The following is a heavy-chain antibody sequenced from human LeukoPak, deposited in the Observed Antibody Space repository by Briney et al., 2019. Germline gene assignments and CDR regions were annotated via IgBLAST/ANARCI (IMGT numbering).Heavy chain of an antibody. J-gene: IGHJ5*02. CDR1: GGSISSSNW. CDR2: IYHSGST. CDR3: ARWAGDIVVVPAARDWFDP. Sequence: PSETLSLTCAVSGGSISSSNWWSWVRQPPGKGLEWIGGIYHSGSTNYNPSLKSRVTISVDKSKNQFSLKLSSVTAADTAVYYCARWAGDIVVVPAARDWFDPWGQGTLVTVSS. D-gene: IGHD2-2*01. V-gene: IGHV4-4*02.